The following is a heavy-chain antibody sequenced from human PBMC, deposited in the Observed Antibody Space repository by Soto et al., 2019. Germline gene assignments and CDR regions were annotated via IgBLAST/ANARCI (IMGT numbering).Heavy chain of an antibody. CDR2: IYYSGST. V-gene: IGHV4-59*01. J-gene: IGHJ4*02. D-gene: IGHD1-26*01. CDR1: GGSISSYY. Sequence: AETLSLTCTVSGGSISSYYWSWIRQPPGKGLEWIGYIYYSGSTNYNPSLKSRVTISVDTSKNQFSLKLSSVTAADTAVYYCARDLWGVGAEYYFDYWGQGTLVTVSS. CDR3: ARDLWGVGAEYYFDY.